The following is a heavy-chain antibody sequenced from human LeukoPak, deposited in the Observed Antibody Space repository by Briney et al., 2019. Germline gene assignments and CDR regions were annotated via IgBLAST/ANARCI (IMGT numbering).Heavy chain of an antibody. D-gene: IGHD3-22*01. CDR2: IYNGGST. V-gene: IGHV3-66*01. CDR1: GFTVSDNY. Sequence: GGSLRLSCAVSGFTVSDNYMTWVRQAPGKGLEWVSAIYNGGSTYYADSVKGRFTISRDNSKNTLYLQMNSLRAEDTAVYYCARDLDSSGYYPGDYWGQGTLVTVSS. CDR3: ARDLDSSGYYPGDY. J-gene: IGHJ4*02.